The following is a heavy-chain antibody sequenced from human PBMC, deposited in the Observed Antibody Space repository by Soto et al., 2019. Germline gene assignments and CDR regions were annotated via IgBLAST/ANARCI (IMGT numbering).Heavy chain of an antibody. Sequence: EVQLVESGGGLVQPGGSLRLSCAASAFSFSTSWMSWFRQAPGKGPEWVAVIKQDGSERYYVESVKGRFTISRDNARDSLSLQMNNLRADDMAVYYCARGRGWLFDIWGPGTQVIVSS. D-gene: IGHD6-19*01. J-gene: IGHJ4*02. CDR1: AFSFSTSW. CDR3: ARGRGWLFDI. V-gene: IGHV3-7*01. CDR2: IKQDGSER.